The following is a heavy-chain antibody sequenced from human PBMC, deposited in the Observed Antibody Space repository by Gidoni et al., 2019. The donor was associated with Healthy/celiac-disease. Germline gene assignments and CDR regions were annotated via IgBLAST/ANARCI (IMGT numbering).Heavy chain of an antibody. Sequence: EVQLVASGGGLVQPGGSLKLSCAASGFTFSGSAMHWVRQASGKGLEWVGRIRSKANSYATAYAASVKGRFTISRDDSKNTAYLQMNSLKTEDTAVYYCTRLYGEYSGSRGYWGQGTLVTVSS. V-gene: IGHV3-73*02. CDR3: TRLYGEYSGSRGY. CDR1: GFTFSGSA. CDR2: IRSKANSYAT. D-gene: IGHD1-26*01. J-gene: IGHJ4*02.